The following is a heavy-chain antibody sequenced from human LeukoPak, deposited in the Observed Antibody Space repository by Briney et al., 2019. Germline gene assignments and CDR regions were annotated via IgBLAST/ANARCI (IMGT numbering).Heavy chain of an antibody. Sequence: GESLKISCKASEYHFTSYWIGWLRQMPGKGLEWMGIIHPGDSDTRYSPSFQGQVIISADKPINTAYVQWSSLKASDTAMYYCARHSLGMPVGGPKNYYYAMDVWGQGTTVTVSS. CDR2: IHPGDSDT. D-gene: IGHD2-2*01. CDR1: EYHFTSYW. V-gene: IGHV5-51*01. CDR3: ARHSLGMPVGGPKNYYYAMDV. J-gene: IGHJ6*02.